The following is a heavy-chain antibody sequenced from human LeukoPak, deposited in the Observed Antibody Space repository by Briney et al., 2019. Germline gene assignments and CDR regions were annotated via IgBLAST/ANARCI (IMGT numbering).Heavy chain of an antibody. V-gene: IGHV5-51*01. CDR2: IYPGDSDT. CDR1: GYSFTSYW. Sequence: GESLKISCKGSGYSFTSYWIGWVRQMPGKGLEWMGIIYPGDSDTRYSPSFQGQVTISADKSISTAYLQWSSLKASGTAMYYCARQSIAVAGTKYFQHWGQGTLVTVSS. CDR3: ARQSIAVAGTKYFQH. J-gene: IGHJ1*01. D-gene: IGHD6-19*01.